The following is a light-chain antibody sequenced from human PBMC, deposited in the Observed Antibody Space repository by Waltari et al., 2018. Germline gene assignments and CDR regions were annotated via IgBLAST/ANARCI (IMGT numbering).Light chain of an antibody. CDR1: NIGGSS. CDR2: YDN. Sequence: SYVLTQPPSVSVAPGETSRITCWGDNIGGSSVHWYQQKPGQAPVLVLYYDNDRPSGIPERFSGSNFGNTATLTISRVEAGDEADYYCQVSDSTTDLVIFGGGTKLTVL. CDR3: QVSDSTTDLVI. V-gene: IGLV3-21*04. J-gene: IGLJ2*01.